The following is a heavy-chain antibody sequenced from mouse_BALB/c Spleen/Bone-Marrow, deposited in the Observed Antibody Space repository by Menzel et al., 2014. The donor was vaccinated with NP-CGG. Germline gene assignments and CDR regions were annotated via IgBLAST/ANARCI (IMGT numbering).Heavy chain of an antibody. D-gene: IGHD2-3*01. CDR2: IYPVNVHA. CDR1: GYTFTNYY. CDR3: ARWLLPYYAMDY. Sequence: QVQLKESGPELVKPGASVRISCKASGYTFTNYYIHWVKPRPGQXLEWIGWIYPVNVHANFNEKFRGKATLTADKSSSTAYMQLSSLTSEDSAVYFCARWLLPYYAMDYWGQGTSVTVSS. J-gene: IGHJ4*01. V-gene: IGHV1S56*01.